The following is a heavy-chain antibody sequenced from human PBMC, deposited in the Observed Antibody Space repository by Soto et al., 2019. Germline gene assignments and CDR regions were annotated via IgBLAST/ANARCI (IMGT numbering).Heavy chain of an antibody. J-gene: IGHJ4*02. D-gene: IGHD4-17*01. CDR3: ARGPTGTTTSTRLPYYFDY. V-gene: IGHV1-2*04. Sequence: QVQLVQSGAEVKKPGASVKVSCKASGYTFTGYYMHWVRQAPGQGLEWMGWINPNSGGTNYAQKFQGCVTMTRDTSISTASMELSRLRSDDTAVYYCARGPTGTTTSTRLPYYFDYWGQGTLVTVSS. CDR2: INPNSGGT. CDR1: GYTFTGYY.